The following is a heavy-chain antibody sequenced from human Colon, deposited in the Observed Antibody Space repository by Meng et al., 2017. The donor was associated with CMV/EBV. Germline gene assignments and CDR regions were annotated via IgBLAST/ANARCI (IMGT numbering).Heavy chain of an antibody. V-gene: IGHV1-8*01. Sequence: ASVKVSCKASGDTPPGYTMYWVRQAAGQGLEWLGRVNPDTKTTRYSQKFEGRVAMTTDSSTNTVYMHLDGLTSDDTAVYYCARGPLSGWQPDWGQGTLVTVSS. CDR2: VNPDTKTT. CDR3: ARGPLSGWQPD. J-gene: IGHJ4*02. D-gene: IGHD6-19*01. CDR1: GDTPPGYT.